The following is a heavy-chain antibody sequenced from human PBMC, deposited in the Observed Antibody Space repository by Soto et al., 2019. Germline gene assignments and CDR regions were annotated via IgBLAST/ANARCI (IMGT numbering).Heavy chain of an antibody. J-gene: IGHJ4*02. V-gene: IGHV3-21*01. D-gene: IGHD6-19*01. CDR1: GFSFDTYN. CDR2: ISSGRPDI. Sequence: LRLSCAASGFSFDTYNMNWVRQAPGKGLEWVSSISSGRPDIFYADSVRGRFTISRDDAKKSLFLQMNSLRADDTAVYYCAGDHLGIAAGDFDLWGQGTLVTVSS. CDR3: AGDHLGIAAGDFDL.